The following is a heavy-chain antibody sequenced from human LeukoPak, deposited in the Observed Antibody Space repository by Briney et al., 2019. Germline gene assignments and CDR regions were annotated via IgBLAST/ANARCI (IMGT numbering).Heavy chain of an antibody. D-gene: IGHD3-22*01. V-gene: IGHV3-23*01. Sequence: GGSLRLSCAASGFTFSRYSMNWVRQAPGKGLEWVAAISGSGGSTYYADSVKGRFTSARDNSKNTLYLQMHSLRAEDPAVYYCAKVVVISYYFDYWGQGTLVTVSS. CDR1: GFTFSRYS. CDR3: AKVVVISYYFDY. CDR2: ISGSGGST. J-gene: IGHJ4*02.